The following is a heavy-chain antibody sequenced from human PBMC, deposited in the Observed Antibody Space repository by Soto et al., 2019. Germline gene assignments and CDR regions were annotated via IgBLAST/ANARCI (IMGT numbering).Heavy chain of an antibody. J-gene: IGHJ4*02. Sequence: GSLRLSCAASGFSFSDHFMDWVRQAPGKGLQWVGRIQTKRQTYITEYAASLEGRFSISRDDSKNSLYLQVNRLKTEDTAVYFCACIRGGFGYWGPGT. V-gene: IGHV3-72*01. CDR2: IQTKRQTYIT. CDR3: ACIRGGFGY. CDR1: GFSFSDHF. D-gene: IGHD2-8*01.